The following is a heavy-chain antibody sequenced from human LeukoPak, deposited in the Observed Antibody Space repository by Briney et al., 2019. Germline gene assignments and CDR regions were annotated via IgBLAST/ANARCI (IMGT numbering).Heavy chain of an antibody. Sequence: GGSLRLSCAASGFTVSGDYMSWVRQAPGKGLEWVSVIYSGGFTYYGDSVKGRFTISRDNSKNTLYLQMNSLRAEDTAVYYCARDRGGSYYGPGAFDIWGQGTMVTVSS. CDR3: ARDRGGSYYGPGAFDI. CDR2: IYSGGFT. V-gene: IGHV3-53*01. D-gene: IGHD1-26*01. J-gene: IGHJ3*02. CDR1: GFTVSGDY.